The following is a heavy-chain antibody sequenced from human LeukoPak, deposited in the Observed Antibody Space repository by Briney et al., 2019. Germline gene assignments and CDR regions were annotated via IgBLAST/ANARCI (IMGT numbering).Heavy chain of an antibody. CDR1: GGSISSGGYY. J-gene: IGHJ4*02. V-gene: IGHV4-31*03. CDR3: ARESSGWTKAFDY. Sequence: SETLSLTCTVSGGSISSGGYYWSWIRQHPGKGLEWIGYIYYSGSTYYNPSLKSRVTISVDTSKNQFSLRLSSVTAADTAVYYCARESSGWTKAFDYWGQGTLVTVSS. D-gene: IGHD6-19*01. CDR2: IYYSGST.